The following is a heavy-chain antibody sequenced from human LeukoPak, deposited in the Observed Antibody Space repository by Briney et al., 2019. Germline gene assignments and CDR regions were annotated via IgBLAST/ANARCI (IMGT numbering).Heavy chain of an antibody. J-gene: IGHJ6*02. CDR1: GYSFTSYW. V-gene: IGHV5-51*01. Sequence: GESLKISCKCSGYSFTSYWIGWVRQMPGKGLEWMGIIYPGDSDTRYSPSFQGQVTISADKSISTAYLQWSSLKASDTAMYYCARHRGYGSGYYYYGMDVWGQGTTVTVSS. D-gene: IGHD3-10*01. CDR3: ARHRGYGSGYYYYGMDV. CDR2: IYPGDSDT.